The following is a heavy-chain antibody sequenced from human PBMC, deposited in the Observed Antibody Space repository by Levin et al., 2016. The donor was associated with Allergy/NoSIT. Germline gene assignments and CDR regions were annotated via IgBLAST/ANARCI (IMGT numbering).Heavy chain of an antibody. J-gene: IGHJ5*02. CDR2: IVVGSGNT. CDR1: GFTFTSSA. D-gene: IGHD2-2*01. V-gene: IGHV1-58*01. Sequence: SVKVSCKASGFTFTSSAVQWVRQARGQRLEWIGWIVVGSGNTNYAQKFQERVTITRDMSTSTAYMELSSLRSEDTAVYYCAADRRYCSSTSCYWAWFDPWGQGTLVTVSS. CDR3: AADRRYCSSTSCYWAWFDP.